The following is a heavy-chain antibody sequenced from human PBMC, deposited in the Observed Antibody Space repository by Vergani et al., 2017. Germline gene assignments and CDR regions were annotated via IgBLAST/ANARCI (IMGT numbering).Heavy chain of an antibody. V-gene: IGHV3-23*01. Sequence: EVQLLESGGGLVQPGGSLRLSCAASGFTFSSYAMSWVRQAPGKGLEWVSAISGSGGSTYYADSVKGRFTISRDNSKNTLYLQMNSLRAEDTAVYYCAKGSRPPFYCSSTSCPQPFDYWGQGTLVTVSS. CDR2: ISGSGGST. CDR1: GFTFSSYA. D-gene: IGHD2-2*01. CDR3: AKGSRPPFYCSSTSCPQPFDY. J-gene: IGHJ4*02.